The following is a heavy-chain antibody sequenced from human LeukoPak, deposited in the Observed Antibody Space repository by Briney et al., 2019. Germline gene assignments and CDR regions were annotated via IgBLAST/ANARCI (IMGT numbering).Heavy chain of an antibody. CDR1: GFTFSTYW. V-gene: IGHV3-7*01. CDR3: ARDRSLISGSSFDY. D-gene: IGHD3-10*01. Sequence: GGSLRLSCAASGFTFSTYWMTWVRQAPGKGLEWVANIKPDGSEKYYVDSVKGRFTISRDNAKNSLYLQMHSLRVEDTAVYHCARDRSLISGSSFDYWGQGTLVTVSS. CDR2: IKPDGSEK. J-gene: IGHJ4*02.